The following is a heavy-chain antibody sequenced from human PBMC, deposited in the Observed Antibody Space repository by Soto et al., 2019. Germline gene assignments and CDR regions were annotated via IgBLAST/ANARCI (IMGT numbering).Heavy chain of an antibody. J-gene: IGHJ4*02. CDR2: ISGTSEFT. D-gene: IGHD4-17*01. Sequence: QVQLVESGGGLVKPGGSLRLSCAASGFSFTDYYMTWIRQAPGKGLEWVSYISGTSEFTNYGDSVKGRFTISRDNVKNSLYLQMNNLRAEDTAVYYCARARLTSTVTTGYWGQGTQVTVSS. CDR3: ARARLTSTVTTGY. CDR1: GFSFTDYY. V-gene: IGHV3-11*05.